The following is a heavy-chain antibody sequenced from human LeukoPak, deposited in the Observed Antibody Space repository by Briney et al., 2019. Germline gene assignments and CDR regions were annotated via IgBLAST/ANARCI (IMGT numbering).Heavy chain of an antibody. V-gene: IGHV3-7*04. CDR3: TRVGYIDEGIDY. CDR1: GFPFSSYW. CDR2: IKQDGSKK. D-gene: IGHD5-24*01. Sequence: GGSLRLSCVASGFPFSSYWMTWVRQAPGKGLEWVANIKQDGSKKSYVDSVKGRFTISRNNAKNSLYLQMNSLRAEDTAIYYCTRVGYIDEGIDYWGQGTLVTVSS. J-gene: IGHJ4*02.